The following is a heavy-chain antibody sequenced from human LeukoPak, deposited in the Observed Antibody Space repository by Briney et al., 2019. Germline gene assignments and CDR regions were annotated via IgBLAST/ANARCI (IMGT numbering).Heavy chain of an antibody. D-gene: IGHD3-10*01. J-gene: IGHJ4*02. CDR1: GFTFSSYE. V-gene: IGHV3-48*03. Sequence: GGSLRLSCAASGFTFSSYEMNWVRQAPGKGLEWVSYISSSGSTIYYADSVKGRFTISRDNDKNSLYLQMNSLRAEDTAVYYCAKDWGSYFASGSSYLDYWGQGTLVTVSS. CDR3: AKDWGSYFASGSSYLDY. CDR2: ISSSGSTI.